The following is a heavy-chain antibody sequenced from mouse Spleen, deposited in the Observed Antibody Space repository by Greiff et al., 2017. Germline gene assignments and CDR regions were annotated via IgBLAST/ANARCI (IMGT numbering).Heavy chain of an antibody. J-gene: IGHJ2*01. CDR2: ISDGGSYT. V-gene: IGHV5-4*02. CDR1: GFTFSDYY. D-gene: IGHD1-1*01. CDR3: ARDGDGSAYFDY. Sequence: EVNLVESGGGLVKPGGSLKLSCAASGFTFSDYYMYWVRQTPEKRLEWVATISDGGSYTYYPDSVKGRFTISRDNAKNNLYLQMSSLKSEDTAMYYCARDGDGSAYFDYWGQGTTLTVSS.